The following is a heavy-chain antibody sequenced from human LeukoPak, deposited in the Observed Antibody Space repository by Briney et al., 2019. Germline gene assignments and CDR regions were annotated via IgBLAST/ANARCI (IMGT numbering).Heavy chain of an antibody. J-gene: IGHJ4*02. CDR2: IESNGNTK. CDR1: GFTFSSHW. D-gene: IGHD1-26*01. Sequence: GGSLRLSCAASGFTFSSHWMHWVREAPGKGLVWVSRIESNGNTKMYADSVRGRFTISRDNAKNTLYLQMNSLRAEDTAVYYYAREHRGAGATVDYWGQGILVTVSS. V-gene: IGHV3-74*03. CDR3: AREHRGAGATVDY.